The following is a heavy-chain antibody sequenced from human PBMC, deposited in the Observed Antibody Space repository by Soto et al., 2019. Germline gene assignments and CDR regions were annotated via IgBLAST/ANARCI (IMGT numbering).Heavy chain of an antibody. CDR1: GGSISSGDYY. V-gene: IGHV4-30-4*01. D-gene: IGHD3-3*01. Sequence: SETLSLTCTVSGGSISSGDYYWSWIRQPPGKGLEWIGYIYYSGSTYYNPSLKSRVTIPVDTSKNQFSLKLSSVTAADTAVYYCARVVLSHPDYWGQGTLVTVSS. J-gene: IGHJ4*02. CDR3: ARVVLSHPDY. CDR2: IYYSGST.